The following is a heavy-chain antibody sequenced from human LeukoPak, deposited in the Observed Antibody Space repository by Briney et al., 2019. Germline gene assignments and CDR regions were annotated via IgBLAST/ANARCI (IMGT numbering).Heavy chain of an antibody. CDR3: ARDSTPYGHSGY. Sequence: SETLSLTCTVSGGSINNYYWSWIRQPPGKGLEWIGYIYYSGTTNFNPSLKSRVTISVDTSKNQFSLRLSSVTAVDTAVYYCARDSTPYGHSGYWGQGTLVTVSP. CDR2: IYYSGTT. V-gene: IGHV4-59*01. CDR1: GGSINNYY. D-gene: IGHD4-17*01. J-gene: IGHJ4*02.